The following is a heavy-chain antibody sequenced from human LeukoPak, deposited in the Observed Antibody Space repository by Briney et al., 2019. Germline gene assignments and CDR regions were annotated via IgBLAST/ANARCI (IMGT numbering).Heavy chain of an antibody. CDR3: ARVVVAAPGGAFDI. J-gene: IGHJ3*02. CDR1: GGTFSSYA. Sequence: ASVKVSCKASGGTFSSYAISWVRQAPGQGLERMGRIIPIFGTANYAQKFQGRVTITTDESTSTAYMELSSLRSEDTAVYYCARVVVAAPGGAFDIWGQGTMVTVSS. D-gene: IGHD2-15*01. V-gene: IGHV1-69*05. CDR2: IIPIFGTA.